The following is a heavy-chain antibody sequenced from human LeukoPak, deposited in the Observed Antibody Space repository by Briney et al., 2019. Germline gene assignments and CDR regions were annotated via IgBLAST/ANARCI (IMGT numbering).Heavy chain of an antibody. CDR1: GFTFSSYW. D-gene: IGHD6-13*01. CDR3: ARASYGSRWEDFDS. V-gene: IGHV3-74*01. Sequence: PGGSLRLSCVASGFTFSSYWMHWVRQDPRKGLVWVSRISGDGRNINYADSVRGRFTISRDNAKNTLYLQMNSLRAEDTAVYYCARASYGSRWEDFDSWGQGTLVTVSP. J-gene: IGHJ4*02. CDR2: ISGDGRNI.